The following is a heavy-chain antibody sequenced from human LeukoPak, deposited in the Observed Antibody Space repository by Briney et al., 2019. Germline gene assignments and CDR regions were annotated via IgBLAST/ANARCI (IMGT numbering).Heavy chain of an antibody. CDR3: ARHGGFYFDS. Sequence: PSETLSLTCSVSGGSISSNNWWTWVRQPPGKGLEWIGEIYHSGNTNYNPSLKSRVTISVDKSNNHFSLKMNSVTAADTAVYYCARHGGFYFDSWGQGTLVTVSS. CDR2: IYHSGNT. J-gene: IGHJ4*02. CDR1: GGSISSNNW. D-gene: IGHD3-16*01. V-gene: IGHV4-4*02.